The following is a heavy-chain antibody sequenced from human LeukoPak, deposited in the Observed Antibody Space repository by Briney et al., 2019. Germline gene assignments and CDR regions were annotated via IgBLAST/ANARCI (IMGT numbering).Heavy chain of an antibody. CDR3: ARGPIGGVVLGTALGYFDP. CDR1: GASIRGSGWH. V-gene: IGHV4-30-2*01. CDR2: IYHSGGT. J-gene: IGHJ5*02. D-gene: IGHD2-21*02. Sequence: PSETLSLTCAVSGASIRGSGWHWSWLRQPPGKGLEGIGYIYHSGGTYSSPPLRSRVSISVDRYKNQFFLNLWSATDADTAVYYCARGPIGGVVLGTALGYFDPWGQGTLVTVSS.